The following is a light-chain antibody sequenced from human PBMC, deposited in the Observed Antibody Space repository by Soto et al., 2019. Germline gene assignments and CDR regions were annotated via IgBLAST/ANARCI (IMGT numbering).Light chain of an antibody. CDR3: QQRYSTPLT. V-gene: IGKV1-39*01. CDR1: QSISSY. CDR2: AAS. J-gene: IGKJ4*01. Sequence: DVQMPQSPSSLSASVGDRVTITCRASQSISSYLNRYQQKPGKAPKLLIYAASSLQSGVPSRFSGSRSETDFTLNISSLQPEEFATYYCQQRYSTPLTFVGGTIGEIK.